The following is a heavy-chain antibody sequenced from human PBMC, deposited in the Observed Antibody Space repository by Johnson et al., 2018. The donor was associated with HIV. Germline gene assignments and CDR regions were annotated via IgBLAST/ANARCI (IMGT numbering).Heavy chain of an antibody. D-gene: IGHD1-26*01. V-gene: IGHV3-30*18. CDR2: ISYDGDNE. CDR3: AKNNQVWGLPPVDAFDI. Sequence: VQLVESGGGVVQPGRSLRLSCSASGFTFSNYGMQWVRQAPGKGLEWVAVISYDGDNEYYADSVKGRFTISRDNSKNTLYLQVNSLRPEDTAVYYCAKNNQVWGLPPVDAFDIWGQGKMVTVSS. CDR1: GFTFSNYG. J-gene: IGHJ3*02.